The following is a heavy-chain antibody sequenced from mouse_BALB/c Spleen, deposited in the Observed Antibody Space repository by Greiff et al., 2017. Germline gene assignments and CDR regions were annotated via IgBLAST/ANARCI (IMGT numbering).Heavy chain of an antibody. J-gene: IGHJ1*01. V-gene: IGHV5-6-5*01. D-gene: IGHD1-1*01. Sequence: EVKLEESGGGLVKPGGSLKLSCAASGFTFSSYAMSWVRQTPEKRLEWVASISSGGSTYCPDSVKGRFTISRDNARNILYLQMSSLRSEDTAMYYCASIPLYYGSSYWYFDVWGAGTTVTVSS. CDR2: ISSGGST. CDR1: GFTFSSYA. CDR3: ASIPLYYGSSYWYFDV.